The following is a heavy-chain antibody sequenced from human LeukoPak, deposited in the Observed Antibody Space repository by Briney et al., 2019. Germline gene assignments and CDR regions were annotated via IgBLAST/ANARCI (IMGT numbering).Heavy chain of an antibody. V-gene: IGHV3-30*04. CDR3: VRGLKWELAYYFNY. D-gene: IGHD1-26*01. J-gene: IGHJ4*02. Sequence: GGSLRLSCAASGFTFSTYAMHWVRQAPGKGLEWVAVISYDGSNKYYADSVKGRFTISRDNAKDSLYLQMNSLRAEDTAVYYCVRGLKWELAYYFNYWGQGTLVTVSS. CDR1: GFTFSTYA. CDR2: ISYDGSNK.